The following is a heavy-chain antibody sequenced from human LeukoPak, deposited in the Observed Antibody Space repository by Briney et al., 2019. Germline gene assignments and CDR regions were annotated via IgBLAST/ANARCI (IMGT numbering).Heavy chain of an antibody. Sequence: GGSLRLSCAASGFTFSSYAMSWVRQAPGKGLECISGFSGSGGSTYYADSVKGRFTISRDNSKNTLYLQMNSLRAEDTAVYYCATSTFGGVIVTYYFDYWGQGTLVTVSS. CDR2: FSGSGGST. J-gene: IGHJ4*02. CDR3: ATSTFGGVIVTYYFDY. CDR1: GFTFSSYA. V-gene: IGHV3-23*01. D-gene: IGHD3-16*02.